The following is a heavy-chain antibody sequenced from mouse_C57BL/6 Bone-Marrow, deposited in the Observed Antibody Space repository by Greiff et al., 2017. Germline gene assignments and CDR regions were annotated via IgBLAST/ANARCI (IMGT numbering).Heavy chain of an antibody. Sequence: EVQGVESGGGLVQPGGSMKLSCVASGFTFSNYWMNWVRQSPEKGLEWVAQIRLKSDNYATHYAESVKGRFTISRDDSKSSVYLQMNNLRAEDTGIYYCTALLLRYGDYWGQGTTLTVSS. D-gene: IGHD1-1*01. CDR1: GFTFSNYW. V-gene: IGHV6-3*01. CDR2: IRLKSDNYAT. J-gene: IGHJ2*01. CDR3: TALLLRYGDY.